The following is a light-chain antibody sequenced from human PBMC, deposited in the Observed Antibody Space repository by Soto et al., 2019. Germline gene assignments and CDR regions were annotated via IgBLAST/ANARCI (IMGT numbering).Light chain of an antibody. CDR3: QSYDSSLSVV. CDR2: GDT. Sequence: QSALTQPPSVSGAPGQRVTISCAGSGSNIGAGYDVHWYQHLPGTAPKLLIYGDTNRPSGVPDRFSGSKSGTSASLAITGLQAEDEADYYCQSYDSSLSVVFGGGTQLTVL. V-gene: IGLV1-40*01. J-gene: IGLJ2*01. CDR1: GSNIGAGYD.